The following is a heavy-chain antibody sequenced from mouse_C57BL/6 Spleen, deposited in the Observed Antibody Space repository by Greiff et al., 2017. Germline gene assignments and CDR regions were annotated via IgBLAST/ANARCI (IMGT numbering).Heavy chain of an antibody. D-gene: IGHD1-1*01. CDR3: ARKDYGSSGYFDY. CDR2: INPSSGYT. Sequence: VQLKESGAELAKPGASVKLSCKASGYTFTSYWMHWVKQRPGQGLEWIGYINPSSGYTKYNQKFKDKATLTADKSSSTAYMQLSSLTYEDSAVYYCARKDYGSSGYFDYWGQGTTLTVSS. V-gene: IGHV1-7*01. J-gene: IGHJ2*01. CDR1: GYTFTSYW.